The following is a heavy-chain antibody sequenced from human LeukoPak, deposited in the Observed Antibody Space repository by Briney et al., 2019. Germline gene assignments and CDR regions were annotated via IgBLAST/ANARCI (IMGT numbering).Heavy chain of an antibody. CDR2: ISYDGSNK. V-gene: IGHV3-30*03. CDR3: ARGRGGFDY. D-gene: IGHD3-3*01. J-gene: IGHJ4*02. CDR1: GFTFSSYG. Sequence: QPGGSLRLSCAASGFTFSSYGMHWVRQAPGKGLEWVAVISYDGSNKYYADSVKGRFTISRDNSKNTLYLQMNSLRAEDTAVYYCARGRGGFDYWGQGTLVTVSS.